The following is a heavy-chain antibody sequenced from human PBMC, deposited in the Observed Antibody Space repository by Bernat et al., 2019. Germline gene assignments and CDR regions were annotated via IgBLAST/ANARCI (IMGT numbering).Heavy chain of an antibody. CDR2: ISGSGSST. CDR3: AREEYSSSSEAFDI. Sequence: EVQLVESGGGLVQPGGSLRLSCAASGFTFSSYAMSWVRQAPGNGLEWVSSISGSGSSTYYADSVKGRFTISRDNAKNSLYLQMNSLRAEDTAVYYCAREEYSSSSEAFDIWGQGTMVTVSS. D-gene: IGHD6-6*01. J-gene: IGHJ3*02. V-gene: IGHV3-23*04. CDR1: GFTFSSYA.